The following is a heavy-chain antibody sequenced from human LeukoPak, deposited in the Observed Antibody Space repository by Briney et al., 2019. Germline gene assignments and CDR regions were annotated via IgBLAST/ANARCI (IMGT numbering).Heavy chain of an antibody. CDR2: ISGSGDNT. Sequence: GGSLRLSCAASGFTFSSYGMSWVRQAPGKGLEWVSAISGSGDNTYYADSVKGRFTVSRDNSKNTLYVQMKSLRAEDTAVYYCAKDFVVVPGNVNYFDYWGQGTLVTVSS. CDR1: GFTFSSYG. CDR3: AKDFVVVPGNVNYFDY. V-gene: IGHV3-23*01. J-gene: IGHJ4*02. D-gene: IGHD2-21*02.